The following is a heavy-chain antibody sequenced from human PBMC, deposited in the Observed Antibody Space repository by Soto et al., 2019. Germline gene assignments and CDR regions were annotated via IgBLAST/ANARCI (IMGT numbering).Heavy chain of an antibody. D-gene: IGHD3-3*01. J-gene: IGHJ6*02. CDR2: ISYDGTNK. Sequence: PGGALRLSCAASGFTFSSSGIHWVRQAPGKGLERVAVISYDGTNKFYIDSVKGRFTVSRDNSKNTLYLQMSSLRAEDTAVYYCAKDRKADFWRLPSPMDVWGQGTTVTVSS. CDR1: GFTFSSSG. CDR3: AKDRKADFWRLPSPMDV. V-gene: IGHV3-30*18.